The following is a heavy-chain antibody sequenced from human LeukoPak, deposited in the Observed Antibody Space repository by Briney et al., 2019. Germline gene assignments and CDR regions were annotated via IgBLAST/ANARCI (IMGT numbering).Heavy chain of an antibody. Sequence: GGSLRLSCAASGFAFSNYWMNWVRQAPGKGLEWAASIKQDGSEKYSVDSVKGRFTISRDNAKNSLYLQMNSLRAEDTAVYYCARDRGWLQFDYWGQGTLVTVSS. D-gene: IGHD5-24*01. CDR1: GFAFSNYW. CDR3: ARDRGWLQFDY. J-gene: IGHJ4*02. CDR2: IKQDGSEK. V-gene: IGHV3-7*05.